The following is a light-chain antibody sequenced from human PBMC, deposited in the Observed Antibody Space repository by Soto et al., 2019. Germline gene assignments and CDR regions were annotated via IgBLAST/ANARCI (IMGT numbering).Light chain of an antibody. Sequence: QSVLPQPPSVSASPGRTVTISCSGSSSDIENNYVSWYQHLPGTAPKLLIYENDKRPSGIPDRFSGSKSGTSATLVITGLHTGDEADYYCVTLDTSLSAGGFGGGTTLTVL. V-gene: IGLV1-51*02. CDR3: VTLDTSLSAGG. CDR1: SSDIENNY. CDR2: END. J-gene: IGLJ3*02.